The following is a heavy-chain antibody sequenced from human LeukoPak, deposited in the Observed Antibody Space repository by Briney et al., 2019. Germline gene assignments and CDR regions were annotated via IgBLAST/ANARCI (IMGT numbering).Heavy chain of an antibody. D-gene: IGHD3-9*01. CDR2: ISGSGGST. Sequence: GGSLRLSCAASGLTFSSYAMSWVRQAPGKGLEWVSAISGSGGSTYYADSVKGRFTISRDNSKNTLYLQMNSLRAEDTAVYYCAKGPSTPILTGYPNDAFDIWGQGTMDTVSS. J-gene: IGHJ3*02. V-gene: IGHV3-23*01. CDR1: GLTFSSYA. CDR3: AKGPSTPILTGYPNDAFDI.